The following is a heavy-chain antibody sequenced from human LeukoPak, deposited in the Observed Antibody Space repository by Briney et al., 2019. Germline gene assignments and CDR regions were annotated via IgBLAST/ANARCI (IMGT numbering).Heavy chain of an antibody. D-gene: IGHD5-12*01. J-gene: IGHJ4*02. Sequence: GGSLRLSCAASGFRFSNYAMNWVRQAPGKGLEWVSLIIGSSGDTFYADSMKGRFTISRDNSKNTLFLQMNSLRAEDTALYYCAKGAYDYIEMGYIDYWGQGTLVTVSS. CDR3: AKGAYDYIEMGYIDY. CDR2: IIGSSGDT. V-gene: IGHV3-23*01. CDR1: GFRFSNYA.